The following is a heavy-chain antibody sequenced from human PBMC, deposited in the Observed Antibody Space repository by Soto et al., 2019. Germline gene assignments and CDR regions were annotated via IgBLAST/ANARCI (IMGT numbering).Heavy chain of an antibody. D-gene: IGHD3-9*01. CDR3: ARGSRPFECFDP. J-gene: IGHJ5*02. CDR2: IYYSGTT. Sequence: QVQLQGSGPGLVKPSQTLSLNCTVSGGSITSGGHFWSWIRQVPGMGLEWIGYIYYSGTTYYNPSLRSRVTISVDPSKNQFSLELSSVTAADTAVYYCARGSRPFECFDPWGQGTLVTVSS. CDR1: GGSITSGGHF. V-gene: IGHV4-31*03.